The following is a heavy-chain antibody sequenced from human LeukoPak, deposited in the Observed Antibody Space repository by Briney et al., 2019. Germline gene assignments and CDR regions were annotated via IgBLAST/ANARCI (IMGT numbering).Heavy chain of an antibody. CDR2: IIPIFGTA. Sequence: SVKVSCKASGGTFSSYAISWVRQAPGQGLEWMGGIIPIFGTANYAQKFQGRVTITADESTSTAYMEPSSLRSEDTAVYYCARARYQLLPPTNYYYYMDVWGKGTTVTVSS. CDR3: ARARYQLLPPTNYYYYMDV. CDR1: GGTFSSYA. D-gene: IGHD2-2*01. J-gene: IGHJ6*03. V-gene: IGHV1-69*01.